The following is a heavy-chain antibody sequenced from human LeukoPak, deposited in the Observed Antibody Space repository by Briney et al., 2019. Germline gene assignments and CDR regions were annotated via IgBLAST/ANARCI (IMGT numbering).Heavy chain of an antibody. V-gene: IGHV1-18*04. CDR2: ISAYKGNT. CDR3: ARSVRSGGWWVDYFDY. CDR1: GYTFTSYG. J-gene: IGHJ4*02. D-gene: IGHD6-13*01. Sequence: ASVKVSCKASGYTFTSYGISWVRQAPGQGLEWMGWISAYKGNTNYAQKLQGRVTMTTDTSTSTAYMELRSLRSDDTAVYYCARSVRSGGWWVDYFDYWGQGTLVTVSS.